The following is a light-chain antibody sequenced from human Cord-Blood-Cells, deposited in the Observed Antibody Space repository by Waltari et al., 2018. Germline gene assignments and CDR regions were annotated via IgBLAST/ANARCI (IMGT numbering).Light chain of an antibody. CDR3: QQYNSYSWT. V-gene: IGKV1-5*01. CDR2: DAS. J-gene: IGKJ1*01. CDR1: QSISSW. Sequence: DIQMTQSPSTLSASVGDRVTITCRASQSISSWLAWYPQKPGKAPKLLIYDASSLERGVPSRFSGSGSGTEFTLTISSLQPDDFATYYCQQYNSYSWTFGQGTKVEIK.